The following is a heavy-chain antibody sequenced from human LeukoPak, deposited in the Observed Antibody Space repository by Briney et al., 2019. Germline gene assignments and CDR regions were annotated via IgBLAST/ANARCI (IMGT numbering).Heavy chain of an antibody. CDR1: GFTFSSYT. Sequence: PGGSLRPSCAASGFTFSSYTMSWVRQAPGKGLEWVSAISGSGGSTYYADSVKGRFTISRDNSKNTLFLQMNSLRAEDTAVYYCARVRIAVAVGFFDYWGQGTLVTVSS. D-gene: IGHD6-19*01. J-gene: IGHJ4*02. CDR3: ARVRIAVAVGFFDY. CDR2: ISGSGGST. V-gene: IGHV3-23*01.